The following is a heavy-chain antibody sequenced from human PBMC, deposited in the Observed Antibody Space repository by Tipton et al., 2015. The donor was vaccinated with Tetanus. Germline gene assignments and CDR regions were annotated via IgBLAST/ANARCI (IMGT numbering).Heavy chain of an antibody. CDR2: SWYDGTDQ. CDR1: GFIFSSYG. CDR3: AREADCSGGSCFSGDFDN. Sequence: AASGFIFSSYGIHWVRQAPGKGLEWVAVSWYDGTDQYYADSVKGRFTLPRDNSKNTLYLQMNSLRAEDTALYYCAREADCSGGSCFSGDFDNWGQGTQVTVSS. V-gene: IGHV3-33*01. J-gene: IGHJ4*02. D-gene: IGHD2-15*01.